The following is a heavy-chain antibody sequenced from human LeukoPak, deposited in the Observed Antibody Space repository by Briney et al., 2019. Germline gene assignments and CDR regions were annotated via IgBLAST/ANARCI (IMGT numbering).Heavy chain of an antibody. D-gene: IGHD3-22*01. Sequence: VSVKVSCKASGYTFTSYGISWVRQAPGQGLEWMGWISAYNGNTNYAQKLQGRVTMTTDTSTSTAYMELRSLRSDDTAVYYCARDTSPWLSQGGLYYFDYWGQGTLVTVSS. CDR3: ARDTSPWLSQGGLYYFDY. CDR2: ISAYNGNT. V-gene: IGHV1-18*01. J-gene: IGHJ4*02. CDR1: GYTFTSYG.